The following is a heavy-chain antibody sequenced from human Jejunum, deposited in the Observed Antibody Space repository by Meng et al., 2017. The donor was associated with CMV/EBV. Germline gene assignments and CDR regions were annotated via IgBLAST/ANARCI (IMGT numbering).Heavy chain of an antibody. D-gene: IGHD6-19*01. CDR2: IWYDGSNK. CDR3: ARGRDSSGLDY. Sequence: LSCAASGFSFSSYGIPWVRQSPGEGLEWVAVIWYDGSNKYYADSVEGRFTISRDHSKNTLYLQMNSLRDEDTAVYYCARGRDSSGLDYWGQGTLVTVSS. V-gene: IGHV3-33*01. CDR1: GFSFSSYG. J-gene: IGHJ4*02.